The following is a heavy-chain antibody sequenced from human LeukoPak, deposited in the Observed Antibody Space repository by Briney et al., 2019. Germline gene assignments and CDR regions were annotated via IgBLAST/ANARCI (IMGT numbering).Heavy chain of an antibody. CDR1: GYTFSSYG. Sequence: GASVKVSCKASGYTFSSYGISWVRQAPGQGLEWMGWISGYNGNTNSAQKLQGRVSMTTDTCTSTAYVELRSLRSDDTAVYYCARDRSPDFWSGDYRDAFDIWGQGTMVTVSS. CDR3: ARDRSPDFWSGDYRDAFDI. J-gene: IGHJ3*02. V-gene: IGHV1-18*01. D-gene: IGHD3-3*01. CDR2: ISGYNGNT.